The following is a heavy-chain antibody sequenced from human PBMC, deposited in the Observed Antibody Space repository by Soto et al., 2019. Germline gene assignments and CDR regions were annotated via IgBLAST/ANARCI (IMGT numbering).Heavy chain of an antibody. J-gene: IGHJ4*02. V-gene: IGHV4-31*03. D-gene: IGHD4-17*01. Sequence: QVQLQESGPGLVKPSQTLSLTCTVSGGSISSGGYYWSWIRQHPGKGLEWIGYIYYSGSTYYKPSLKSRVTISVDTSKNQFSLKLSSVTAADTAGYYCARTNDYGGNVDYWGQGTLVTVSS. CDR2: IYYSGST. CDR1: GGSISSGGYY. CDR3: ARTNDYGGNVDY.